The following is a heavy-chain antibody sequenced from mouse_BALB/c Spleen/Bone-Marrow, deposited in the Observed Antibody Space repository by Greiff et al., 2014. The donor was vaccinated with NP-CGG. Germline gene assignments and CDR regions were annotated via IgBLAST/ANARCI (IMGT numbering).Heavy chain of an antibody. CDR3: ARDSDYGSSYWYFDV. CDR1: GFTFTEYY. D-gene: IGHD1-1*01. V-gene: IGHV7-3*02. Sequence: EVQLQQSGGGLVQPGGSLRLPCATSGFTFTEYYMSWVRQPPGKALEWLGFIRNKANGYTTEYSASVKGRFTISRDNSQSILYLQMNTLRAEDSATYYCARDSDYGSSYWYFDVWGAGTTVTVSS. J-gene: IGHJ1*01. CDR2: IRNKANGYTT.